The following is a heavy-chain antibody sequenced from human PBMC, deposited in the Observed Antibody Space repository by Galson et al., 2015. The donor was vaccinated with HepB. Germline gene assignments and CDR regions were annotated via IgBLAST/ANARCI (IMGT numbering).Heavy chain of an antibody. CDR1: GFSLSTSGMC. D-gene: IGHD5-12*01. CDR3: ARIRSYSGYDPLDY. V-gene: IGHV2-70*11. CDR2: IDWDDDK. Sequence: PALVKPTQALTLTCTFSGFSLSTSGMCVSWIRQPPGKALEWLARIDWDDDKYYSTSLKTRLTISKDTSKNQVVLTMTNMDPVDTATYYCARIRSYSGYDPLDYWGQGTLVTVSS. J-gene: IGHJ4*02.